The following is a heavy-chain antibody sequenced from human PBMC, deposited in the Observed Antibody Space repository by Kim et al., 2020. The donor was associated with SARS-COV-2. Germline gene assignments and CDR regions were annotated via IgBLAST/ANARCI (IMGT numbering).Heavy chain of an antibody. CDR2: IWYDGSNK. Sequence: GGSLRLSCAASGFTFSSYGMHWVRQAPGKGLEWVAVIWYDGSNKYYADSVKGRFTISRDNSKNTLYLQMNSLRAEDTAVYYCARDSPPLPSYGSGSYQGPFDYWGQGTLVTVSS. CDR1: GFTFSSYG. V-gene: IGHV3-33*01. D-gene: IGHD3-10*01. CDR3: ARDSPPLPSYGSGSYQGPFDY. J-gene: IGHJ4*02.